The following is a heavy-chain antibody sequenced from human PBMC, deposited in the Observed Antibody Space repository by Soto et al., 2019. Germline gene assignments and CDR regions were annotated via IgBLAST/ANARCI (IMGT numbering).Heavy chain of an antibody. D-gene: IGHD2-2*01. Sequence: SVKVSCKASGVTFNRQDMRWVRQAPGQGLEWMGGIIPMFGTPHYAEKFQDRVTITADESTGTAYLELSSLTSEDTAVYYCARGVVPAAGDYWGQGTLVTVSS. V-gene: IGHV1-69*13. CDR2: IIPMFGTP. CDR1: GVTFNRQD. CDR3: ARGVVPAAGDY. J-gene: IGHJ4*02.